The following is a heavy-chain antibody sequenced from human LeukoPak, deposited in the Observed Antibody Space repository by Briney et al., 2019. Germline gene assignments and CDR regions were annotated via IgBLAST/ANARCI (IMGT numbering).Heavy chain of an antibody. D-gene: IGHD3-10*01. CDR2: IWYDGSNK. V-gene: IGHV3-33*01. CDR1: GFTFSSYG. Sequence: GGSLRLSCAASGFTFSSYGMHWVRQAPGKGLEWVAVIWYDGSNKYYADSVKGRFTISRDNSKNTLYLQMNSLRAEDTAVYYCARGVLSTMVRGVISPLDYWGQGTLVTVSS. CDR3: ARGVLSTMVRGVISPLDY. J-gene: IGHJ4*02.